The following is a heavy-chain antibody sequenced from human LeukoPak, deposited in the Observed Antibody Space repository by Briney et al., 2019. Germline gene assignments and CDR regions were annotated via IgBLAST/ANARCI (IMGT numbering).Heavy chain of an antibody. CDR2: ISGSNSYI. J-gene: IGHJ4*02. V-gene: IGHV3-21*01. D-gene: IGHD1-1*01. CDR3: ARALTTLTYEGY. CDR1: GFTFSSYT. Sequence: PGGSLRLPCAASGFTFSSYTRLWLRQAPGKGREWVSSISGSNSYIFYADSVKGRFTVSRDNAKDSLYVQMNSLRAEDTAVYYCARALTTLTYEGYWGQGTLVTVSS.